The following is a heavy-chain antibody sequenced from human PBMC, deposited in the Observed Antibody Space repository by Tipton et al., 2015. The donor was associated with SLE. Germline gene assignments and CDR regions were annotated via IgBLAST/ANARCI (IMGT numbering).Heavy chain of an antibody. CDR1: GFTFDDYT. CDR3: ARGSYYGSGTYPHFDY. Sequence: SLRLSCAASGFTFDDYTMHWVRQAPGKGLEWVSLISWDGGSTYYADPVKGRFTISRDNSKNSLYLQMNSPRTEDTALYYCARGSYYGSGTYPHFDYWGQGTPVTVSS. CDR2: ISWDGGST. D-gene: IGHD3-10*01. J-gene: IGHJ4*02. V-gene: IGHV3-43*01.